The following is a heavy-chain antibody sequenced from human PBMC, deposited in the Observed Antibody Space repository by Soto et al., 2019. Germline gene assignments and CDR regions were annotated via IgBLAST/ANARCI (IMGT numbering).Heavy chain of an antibody. CDR2: VSTSKGET. Sequence: QVQMVQSGPEVKKPEASVKVSCKTSGYTFTSYGVAWVRQAPGQGLEWMGWVSTSKGETTYAQKFQGRVTMTTDTSTSTAYMELSSLRSDDTAVYYCATRSPAFDFWGQGTLVTVSS. V-gene: IGHV1-18*01. J-gene: IGHJ4*02. CDR3: ATRSPAFDF. CDR1: GYTFTSYG.